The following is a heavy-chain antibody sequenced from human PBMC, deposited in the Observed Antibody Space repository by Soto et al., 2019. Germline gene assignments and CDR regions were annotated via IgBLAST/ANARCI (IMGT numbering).Heavy chain of an antibody. CDR1: GYTFTHFG. Sequence: QVQLVQSGAEVKKPGASVRVSCKASGYTFTHFGVSWVRQAPGQGLEWMGWINVYNGNTDYEQKFQGRVTMTTDTSTSTAYMDLRSLRSVDTAVYYCARAIAGGYGYITLDYWGQGTLVTVSS. J-gene: IGHJ4*02. CDR2: INVYNGNT. D-gene: IGHD5-18*01. V-gene: IGHV1-18*01. CDR3: ARAIAGGYGYITLDY.